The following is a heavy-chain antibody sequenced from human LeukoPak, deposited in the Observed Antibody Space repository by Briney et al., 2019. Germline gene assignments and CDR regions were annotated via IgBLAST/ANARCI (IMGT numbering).Heavy chain of an antibody. Sequence: SETLSLTCTVSGDSIRSSSNYYWGWIRQPPGKGLEWIGSVYYSGNTHYNPSLKTRVTISADTSKNQFSLKLSSVTAADTAVYYCARNKYTSGWGTFDYWGQGTLVTVSS. CDR3: ARNKYTSGWGTFDY. V-gene: IGHV4-39*01. CDR1: GDSIRSSSNYY. J-gene: IGHJ4*02. CDR2: VYYSGNT. D-gene: IGHD6-19*01.